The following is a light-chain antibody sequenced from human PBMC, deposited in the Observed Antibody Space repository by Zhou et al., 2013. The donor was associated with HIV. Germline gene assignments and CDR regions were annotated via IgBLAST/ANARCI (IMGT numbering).Light chain of an antibody. V-gene: IGKV1-39*01. CDR3: QQSYTSPWT. J-gene: IGKJ1*01. CDR2: AAS. CDR1: QSISNY. Sequence: DTQLTQSPSSLSATIGDRVTITCRASQSISNYLNWYRQKPGKAPELLIFAASRLESGVPSSFSGSGSGTDFTLTISSLRPEDFATYYCQQSYTSPWTFGQGTKVEIK.